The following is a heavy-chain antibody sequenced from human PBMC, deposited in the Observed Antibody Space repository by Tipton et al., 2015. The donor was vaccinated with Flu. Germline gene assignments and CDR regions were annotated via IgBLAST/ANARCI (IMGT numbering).Heavy chain of an antibody. D-gene: IGHD3-3*01. CDR3: ARDASETYYDLWSGYHYPDSWFDP. CDR2: IYHSGST. CDR1: GYSISSGYY. J-gene: IGHJ5*02. Sequence: TLSLTCAVSGYSISSGYYWGWIRQPPGKGLEWIGSIYHSGSTYYNPPLKSRVTISVDTSKNQFSLKLSSVTAADTAVYYCARDASETYYDLWSGYHYPDSWFDPWGQGTLVTVSS. V-gene: IGHV4-38-2*02.